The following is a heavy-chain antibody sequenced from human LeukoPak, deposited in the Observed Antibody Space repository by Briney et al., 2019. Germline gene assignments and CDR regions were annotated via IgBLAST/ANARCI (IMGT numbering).Heavy chain of an antibody. CDR2: ISGSGRDT. D-gene: IGHD3-22*01. Sequence: GGSLRLSCAVSDFTFSNYAMSWVRLAPGKGLEWVAAISGSGRDTYYADSVKGRFTISSDNSRNTVYLQMNSLRADDTAVYYCARARYENSGHYYDHWGQGALVTVSS. CDR3: ARARYENSGHYYDH. V-gene: IGHV3-23*01. CDR1: DFTFSNYA. J-gene: IGHJ4*02.